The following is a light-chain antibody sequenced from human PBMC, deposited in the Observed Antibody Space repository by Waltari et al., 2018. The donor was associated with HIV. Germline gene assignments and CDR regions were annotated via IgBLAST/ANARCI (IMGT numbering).Light chain of an antibody. V-gene: IGLV1-44*01. CDR2: NNN. Sequence: QSALTQSPSASATPGQRVTLSCSGSSPNIGSNPVNWYQQLPGLAPKLLIYNNNQRPSGVPDRFSGSKSGTSASLAVSGLQSDDEADYYCAAWDDSLSGYVFGTGTKVTVL. J-gene: IGLJ1*01. CDR1: SPNIGSNP. CDR3: AAWDDSLSGYV.